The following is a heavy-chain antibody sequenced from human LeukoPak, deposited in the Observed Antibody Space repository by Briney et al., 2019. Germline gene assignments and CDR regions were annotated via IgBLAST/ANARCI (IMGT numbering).Heavy chain of an antibody. V-gene: IGHV3-23*01. CDR1: GFTFSNYA. Sequence: PGGSLRLSCAASGFTFSNYAMSWVRQAPGKGLEWVSAISGSGGSTYYADSVKGRFTISRDNSKNTLYLQMNSLRAEDTAVYYCARRVVVPAAPYYFDYWGQGTLVTVSS. CDR3: ARRVVVPAAPYYFDY. D-gene: IGHD2-2*01. CDR2: ISGSGGST. J-gene: IGHJ4*02.